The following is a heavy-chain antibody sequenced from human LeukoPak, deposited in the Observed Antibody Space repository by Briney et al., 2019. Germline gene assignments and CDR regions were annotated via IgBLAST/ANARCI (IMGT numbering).Heavy chain of an antibody. CDR2: IIPIFGTA. J-gene: IGHJ4*02. D-gene: IGHD6-19*01. CDR3: ARGPGIAVAVHYFDY. V-gene: IGHV1-69*06. Sequence: ASVKVSCKASGGTFSSYAISWARQAPGQGLEWMGGIIPIFGTANYAQKFQGRVTITADKSTSTAYMELSSLRSEDTAVYYCARGPGIAVAVHYFDYWGQGTLVTVSS. CDR1: GGTFSSYA.